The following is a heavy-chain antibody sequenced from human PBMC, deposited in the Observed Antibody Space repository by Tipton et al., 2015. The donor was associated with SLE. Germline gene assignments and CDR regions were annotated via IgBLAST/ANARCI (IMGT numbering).Heavy chain of an antibody. J-gene: IGHJ3*02. D-gene: IGHD3-3*01. CDR1: GFTFDDYA. CDR2: ISWNSGSI. Sequence: SLRLSCAASGFTFDDYAMHWVRQPPGKGLEWVSGISWNSGSIGYADSVKGRFTISRDNAKNSLYLQMNSLRAEDMALYYCAKADYDFWSGYFTSGAFDIWGQGTMVTVSS. CDR3: AKADYDFWSGYFTSGAFDI. V-gene: IGHV3-9*03.